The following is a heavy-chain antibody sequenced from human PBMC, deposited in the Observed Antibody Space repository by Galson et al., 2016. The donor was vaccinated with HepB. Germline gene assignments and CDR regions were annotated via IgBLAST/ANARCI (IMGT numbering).Heavy chain of an antibody. V-gene: IGHV1-18*01. CDR1: GYTFTSDG. CDR2: ISAHNGHT. CDR3: ARDLGYCSGGSCNRNWFDP. J-gene: IGHJ5*02. Sequence: SVKVSCKASGYTFTSDGISWVRRAPGQGLEWMGWISAHNGHTNFAQKFQGRVTMTTDTSTSTAYMELRSLRSDDTAIYYCARDLGYCSGGSCNRNWFDPWGQGTLVTVSS. D-gene: IGHD2-15*01.